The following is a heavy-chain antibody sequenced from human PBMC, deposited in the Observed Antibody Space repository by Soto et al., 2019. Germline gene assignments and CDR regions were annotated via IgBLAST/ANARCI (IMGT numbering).Heavy chain of an antibody. Sequence: EVQLVESGGGLVKPGGSLRLSCAASGFTFNNAWMDWVRQAPGKGLEWVGRIKKKADGGTTDYGAPVKGRFTISRDDLTNMMYLQMNSLKSEDTAVYYCATAGYFYGYHAIDSWGQGTLVTVSS. CDR3: ATAGYFYGYHAIDS. CDR2: IKKKADGGTT. J-gene: IGHJ4*02. V-gene: IGHV3-15*07. CDR1: GFTFNNAW. D-gene: IGHD5-18*01.